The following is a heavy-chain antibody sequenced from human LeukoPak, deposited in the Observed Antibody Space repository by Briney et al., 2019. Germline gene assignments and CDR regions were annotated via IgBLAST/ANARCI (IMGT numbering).Heavy chain of an antibody. CDR1: GGSISSGGYY. CDR3: ARGQQLVLGYFDY. D-gene: IGHD6-13*01. Sequence: SETLSLTCTVSGGSISSGGYYWSWIRQHPGKGLEWIGYTYYSGSTYYNPSLKSRVTISVDTSKNQFSLKLSSVTAADTAVYYCARGQQLVLGYFDYWGQGTLVTVSS. J-gene: IGHJ4*02. CDR2: TYYSGST. V-gene: IGHV4-31*03.